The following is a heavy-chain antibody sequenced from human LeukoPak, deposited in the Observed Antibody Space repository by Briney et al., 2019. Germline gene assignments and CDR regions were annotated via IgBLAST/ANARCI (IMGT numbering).Heavy chain of an antibody. Sequence: SVKVSCKASGGTFSSYAISWVRQAPGQGLEWMGRIIPIFGTANYAQKFQGRVTITTDESTSAAYMELSRLRSDDTAVYYCARHGYSGYDLVYWGQGTLVTVSS. CDR2: IIPIFGTA. J-gene: IGHJ4*02. CDR1: GGTFSSYA. CDR3: ARHGYSGYDLVY. D-gene: IGHD5-12*01. V-gene: IGHV1-69*05.